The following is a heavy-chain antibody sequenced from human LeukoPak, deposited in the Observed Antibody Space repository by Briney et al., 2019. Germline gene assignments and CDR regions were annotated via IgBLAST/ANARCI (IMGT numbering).Heavy chain of an antibody. Sequence: PGGSLRLSCAASGFTFSDYSMNWVRQAPGKGLEWVSYISSSSTTIFYADSVKGRSTISRDNAKNSLFLQMNGLRDEDTALYYCARERVIAAAGDGFDSWGQGTLVTVSS. CDR1: GFTFSDYS. J-gene: IGHJ4*02. CDR2: ISSSSTTI. D-gene: IGHD2-21*01. V-gene: IGHV3-48*02. CDR3: ARERVIAAAGDGFDS.